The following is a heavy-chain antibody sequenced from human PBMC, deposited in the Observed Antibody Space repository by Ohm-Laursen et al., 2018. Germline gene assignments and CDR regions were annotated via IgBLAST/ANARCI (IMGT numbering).Heavy chain of an antibody. Sequence: SLRLSCTASGFTFSSYGMHWVRQAPGKGLEWVAVISYDGSNKYYADSVKGRFTISRDNSENTLYLQMNSLRAEDTAVYYCARTVREYYYYGMDVWGQGTTVTVSS. D-gene: IGHD4-11*01. J-gene: IGHJ6*02. CDR1: GFTFSSYG. CDR3: ARTVREYYYYGMDV. V-gene: IGHV3-30*03. CDR2: ISYDGSNK.